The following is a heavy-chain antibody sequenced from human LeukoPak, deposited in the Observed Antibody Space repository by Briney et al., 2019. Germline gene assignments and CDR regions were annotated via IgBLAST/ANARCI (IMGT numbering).Heavy chain of an antibody. CDR1: GGTFSSYA. Sequence: SVKVSCKASGGTFSSYAISWVRQAPGQGLEWMGGIIPIFGTANYAQKFQGRVTITTDESTSTDYMELSSLRSEDTAVYYCARAGITMVRGVIIPGAFDIWGQGTMVTVSS. J-gene: IGHJ3*02. V-gene: IGHV1-69*05. CDR2: IIPIFGTA. CDR3: ARAGITMVRGVIIPGAFDI. D-gene: IGHD3-10*01.